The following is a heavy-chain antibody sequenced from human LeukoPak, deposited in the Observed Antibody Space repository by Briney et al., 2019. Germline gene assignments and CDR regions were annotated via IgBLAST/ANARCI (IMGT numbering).Heavy chain of an antibody. D-gene: IGHD1-26*01. CDR2: INPSGGST. V-gene: IGHV1-46*01. Sequence: ASVKVSCKASGYTFTSYHIHWVRQAPGQGLEWMGIINPSGGSTNYAQKFQGRVTMTRDTSTSTVYMELSSLRSEDTAVYYCARGKWDPGYFDLWGRGTLVTVSS. CDR3: ARGKWDPGYFDL. J-gene: IGHJ2*01. CDR1: GYTFTSYH.